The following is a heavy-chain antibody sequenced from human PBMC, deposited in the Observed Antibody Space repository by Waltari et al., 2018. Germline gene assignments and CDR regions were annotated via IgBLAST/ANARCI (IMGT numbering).Heavy chain of an antibody. Sequence: QLQLQESGPGLVKPSETLSLTCTVSGGSISSSSYYWGWIRQPPGKGLEWIGSIYYSGSTYYNPSLKSRVTISVDTSKNQFSLKLSSGTAADTAVYYCARDHDYGDPIQFDYWGQGTLVTVSS. CDR3: ARDHDYGDPIQFDY. CDR1: GGSISSSSYY. CDR2: IYYSGST. D-gene: IGHD4-17*01. J-gene: IGHJ4*02. V-gene: IGHV4-39*07.